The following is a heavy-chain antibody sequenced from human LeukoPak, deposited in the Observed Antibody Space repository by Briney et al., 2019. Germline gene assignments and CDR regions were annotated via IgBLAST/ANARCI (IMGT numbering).Heavy chain of an antibody. Sequence: PGGSLRLSCAASGFTFSSYSMNWVRQAPGKGLEWVSYISSSSSTIYYADSVKGRFTISRDNAKNSLYLQMNSLRAEDTAVYYCAIGFLGYCSSTSCYGGNWFDPWGQGTLVTVSS. CDR2: ISSSSSTI. CDR1: GFTFSSYS. CDR3: AIGFLGYCSSTSCYGGNWFDP. V-gene: IGHV3-48*01. J-gene: IGHJ5*02. D-gene: IGHD2-2*01.